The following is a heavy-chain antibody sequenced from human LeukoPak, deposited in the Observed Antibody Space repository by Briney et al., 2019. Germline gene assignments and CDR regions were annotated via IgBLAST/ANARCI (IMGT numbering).Heavy chain of an antibody. CDR2: ISYDGSNK. CDR3: ARDSHSFVRNSIGY. Sequence: SGGSLRLSCAASGFTFSSYAMHWVRQAPGKGLEWVAVISYDGSNKYYADSVKGRFTISRDNSKNTLYLQMNSLRAEDTAVYYCARDSHSFVRNSIGYWGQGTLVTVSS. CDR1: GFTFSSYA. V-gene: IGHV3-30*04. D-gene: IGHD4-23*01. J-gene: IGHJ4*02.